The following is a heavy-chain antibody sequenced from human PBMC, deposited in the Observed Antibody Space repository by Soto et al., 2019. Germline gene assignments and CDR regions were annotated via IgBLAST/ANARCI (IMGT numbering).Heavy chain of an antibody. CDR3: AKTGAATAITPLLDY. CDR2: ISYDGSNK. J-gene: IGHJ4*02. Sequence: QVQLVESGGGVVQPGRSLRLSCAASGFTFSSYGMHWVRQAPGKGLEWVAVISYDGSNKYYADSVKGRFTISRDNSKNTLYLQMNSLRAEDTAVYYCAKTGAATAITPLLDYWGQGTLVTVSS. V-gene: IGHV3-30*18. CDR1: GFTFSSYG. D-gene: IGHD2-21*02.